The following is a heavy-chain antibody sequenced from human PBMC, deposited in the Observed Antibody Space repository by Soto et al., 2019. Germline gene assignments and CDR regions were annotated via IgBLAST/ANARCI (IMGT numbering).Heavy chain of an antibody. D-gene: IGHD2-2*01. V-gene: IGHV3-33*01. CDR2: IWYDGSNK. CDR1: GFTFRTYG. J-gene: IGHJ6*02. Sequence: GGSLRLSCAASGFTFRTYGMHWVRQAPGKGLEWVALIWYDGSNKYYADSVKGRFTISRDNSMSTLYLQMNSLRAEDTAVYYCARAYCTNTSCSNHYSGLDVWGQGTTVTAP. CDR3: ARAYCTNTSCSNHYSGLDV.